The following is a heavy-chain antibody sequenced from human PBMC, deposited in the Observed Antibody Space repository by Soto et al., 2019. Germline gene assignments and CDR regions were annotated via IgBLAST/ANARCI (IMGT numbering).Heavy chain of an antibody. CDR2: IYYSGTT. CDR3: ARYLFGIHVFDI. J-gene: IGHJ3*02. CDR1: GGSISSGGYY. V-gene: IGHV4-31*03. D-gene: IGHD3-10*01. Sequence: QVQLQESGPGLVKPSETLSLTCTVSGGSISSGGYYWCWIRQHTGKDLEWIGYIYYSGTTHYNPSLKSRVTISVDTSNNQFSLKLSSVTAADTAVYYCARYLFGIHVFDIWGQGKLVTFSS.